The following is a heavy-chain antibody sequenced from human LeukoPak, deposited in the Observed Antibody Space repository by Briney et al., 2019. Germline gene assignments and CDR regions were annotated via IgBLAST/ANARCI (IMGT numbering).Heavy chain of an antibody. CDR2: INTSGST. CDR1: GGSISSGGYF. CDR3: ATTQRYCSSTSCRDV. D-gene: IGHD2-2*01. Sequence: PSETLSLTCTVSGGSISSGGYFWNWIRQPAGKGLGGIGRINTSGSTNYKPSLKSRVTISMDTSKNQFSLKLSSVTAADTAVYYCATTQRYCSSTSCRDVWGKGTTVTVSS. J-gene: IGHJ6*04. V-gene: IGHV4-61*02.